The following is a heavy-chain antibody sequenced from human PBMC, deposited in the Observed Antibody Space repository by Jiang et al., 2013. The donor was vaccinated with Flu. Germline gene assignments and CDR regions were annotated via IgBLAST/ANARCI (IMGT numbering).Heavy chain of an antibody. CDR2: ISSNGGST. CDR3: ARALYDSSGYWAYYFDY. Sequence: GGLVQPGGSLRLSCAASGFTFSSYAMHWVRQAPGKGLEYVSAISSNGGSTYYANSVKGRFTISRDNSQNTLFLQMGSLRAEDMAVYYCARALYDSSGYWAYYFDYWGQGTLVTVSS. J-gene: IGHJ4*01. CDR1: GFTFSSYA. D-gene: IGHD3-22*01. V-gene: IGHV3-64*01.